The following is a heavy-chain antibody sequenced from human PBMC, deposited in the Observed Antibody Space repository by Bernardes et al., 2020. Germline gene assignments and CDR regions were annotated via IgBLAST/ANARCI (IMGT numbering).Heavy chain of an antibody. CDR2: ISAYNGNT. J-gene: IGHJ6*02. V-gene: IGHV1-18*01. CDR3: ARDRVITFGGVIAPVGMDV. D-gene: IGHD3-16*02. CDR1: GYTFTSYG. Sequence: ASVKVSCKASGYTFTSYGISWVRQAPGQGLEWMGWISAYNGNTNYAQKLQGRVTMTTDTSTSTAYMELRSLRSDDTAVYYCARDRVITFGGVIAPVGMDVWCHGTTVTVSS.